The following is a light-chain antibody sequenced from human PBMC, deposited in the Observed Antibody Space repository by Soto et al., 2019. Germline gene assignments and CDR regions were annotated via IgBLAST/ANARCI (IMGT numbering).Light chain of an antibody. CDR3: QVWDSSSDRLYV. J-gene: IGLJ1*01. V-gene: IGLV3-21*02. CDR2: DDS. Sequence: SYELTQPPSVSVAPGQTARITCGGNNIGSKSVHWYQQKPGQAPVLVVYDDSDRPSGIPERFSGSNSGNTATLTISRVEAGDEADYYCQVWDSSSDRLYVFGTGTKVPV. CDR1: NIGSKS.